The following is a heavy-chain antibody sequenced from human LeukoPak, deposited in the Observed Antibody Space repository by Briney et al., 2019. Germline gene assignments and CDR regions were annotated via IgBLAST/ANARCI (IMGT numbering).Heavy chain of an antibody. V-gene: IGHV1-69*13. CDR1: GGTFSSYA. J-gene: IGHJ5*02. D-gene: IGHD3-16*01. Sequence: ASVKVSCKASGGTFSSYAISWVRQASGQGLEWMGGIIPIFGTANYAQKFQGRVTITADESTSTAYMELSSLRSEATAVYYCARNTFGGNWSDHWGQGTLVTVSS. CDR3: ARNTFGGNWSDH. CDR2: IIPIFGTA.